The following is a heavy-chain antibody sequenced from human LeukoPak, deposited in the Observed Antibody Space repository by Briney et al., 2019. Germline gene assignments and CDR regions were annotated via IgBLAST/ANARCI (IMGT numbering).Heavy chain of an antibody. CDR1: GFTFSSYA. J-gene: IGHJ4*02. Sequence: GGSLRLSCAASGFTFSSYAMSWVRQAPGKGLEWVSAISGGGGSKYYADSVKGRFTISRDNSKNTLYLQMNSLRAEDTAVYYCAKVVDIVATTPFDYWGQGTLVTVSS. CDR2: ISGGGGSK. D-gene: IGHD5-12*01. CDR3: AKVVDIVATTPFDY. V-gene: IGHV3-23*01.